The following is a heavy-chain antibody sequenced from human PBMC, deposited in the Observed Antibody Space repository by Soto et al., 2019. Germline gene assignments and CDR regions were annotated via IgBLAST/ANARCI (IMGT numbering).Heavy chain of an antibody. Sequence: HVQLTESGGGVVRPGRSLRLSCEASGFTFSMSGMHWVRQAPGKGLEWVAVISYDGSDKFYADFVKGRFTISRDNSKYTLFLEMNSRRVEDTAVYYCASDRDVYYQGPFDNWGQATLVTVSS. CDR3: ASDRDVYYQGPFDN. CDR2: ISYDGSDK. D-gene: IGHD1-26*01. J-gene: IGHJ4*02. V-gene: IGHV3-30*03. CDR1: GFTFSMSG.